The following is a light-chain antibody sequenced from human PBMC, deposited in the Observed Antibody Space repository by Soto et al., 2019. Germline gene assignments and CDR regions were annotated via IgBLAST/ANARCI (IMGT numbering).Light chain of an antibody. CDR2: DAS. J-gene: IGKJ1*01. CDR3: QQYGSSPPWT. CDR1: QSVSVNS. Sequence: EIVLTQSPCTLSLSPGERATLSCRASQSVSVNSLAWYQQKGGQAPRLLIFDASYRATGIPGRFSGSGSGTDFTLTISSLEPEDFAVYYCQQYGSSPPWTFGQGTKVDI. V-gene: IGKV3-20*01.